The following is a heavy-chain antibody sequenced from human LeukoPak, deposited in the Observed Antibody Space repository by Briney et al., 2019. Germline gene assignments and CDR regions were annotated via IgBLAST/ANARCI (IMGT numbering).Heavy chain of an antibody. CDR2: IGGSTDMI. CDR1: GFAFSSFS. D-gene: IGHD4-23*01. Sequence: GGSLRLSCAASGFAFSSFSMNWVRQAPGKGLEWIAYIGGSTDMIYYADSVKGRFTISRDNAKNSLDLQMNSLRVDDTAVYYCVRDRGYSTFDYWGQGTLVIVSS. J-gene: IGHJ4*02. V-gene: IGHV3-48*04. CDR3: VRDRGYSTFDY.